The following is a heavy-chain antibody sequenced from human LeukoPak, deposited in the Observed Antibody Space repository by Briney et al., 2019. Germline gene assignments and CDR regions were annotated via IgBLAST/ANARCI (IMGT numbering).Heavy chain of an antibody. Sequence: PGGSLRLSCAASGFTFSSYWRSWVRQAPGKGLEWLTFIRYDGSNKYYTDSVKGRFTISRDNSKNTLYLQMDRLRAEDTAVYYCARDYDFWSGYYSRTRGYFGYWGQGTLVTVSS. CDR3: ARDYDFWSGYYSRTRGYFGY. CDR1: GFTFSSYW. CDR2: IRYDGSNK. V-gene: IGHV3-30*02. D-gene: IGHD3-3*01. J-gene: IGHJ4*02.